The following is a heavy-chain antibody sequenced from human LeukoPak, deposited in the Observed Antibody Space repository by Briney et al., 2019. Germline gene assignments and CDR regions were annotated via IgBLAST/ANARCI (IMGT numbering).Heavy chain of an antibody. CDR2: ISSSSSYI. D-gene: IGHD5-24*01. Sequence: PGGSLRLSCAASGFTFSSYSMNWVRQAPGKGLEWVSSISSSSSYIYYADSVKGRFTISRDNAKNSLYLQMNSLRAEDTAVYYCARDKEMAGPFDYWGQGTLVTVSS. J-gene: IGHJ4*02. V-gene: IGHV3-21*01. CDR1: GFTFSSYS. CDR3: ARDKEMAGPFDY.